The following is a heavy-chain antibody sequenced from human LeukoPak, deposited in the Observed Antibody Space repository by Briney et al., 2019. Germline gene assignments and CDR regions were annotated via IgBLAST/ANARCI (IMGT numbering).Heavy chain of an antibody. J-gene: IGHJ4*02. CDR3: ARMGGSGSYFDY. CDR2: ISYDGSKK. Sequence: GGSLRLSCAASGFIFSNYAIHWVRQAPGKGLEWVAVISYDGSKKSYADSVKGRFTISRDNAKNSLYLQMNSLRAEDTAVYYCARMGGSGSYFDYWGQGTLVTVSS. V-gene: IGHV3-30*04. D-gene: IGHD3-10*01. CDR1: GFIFSNYA.